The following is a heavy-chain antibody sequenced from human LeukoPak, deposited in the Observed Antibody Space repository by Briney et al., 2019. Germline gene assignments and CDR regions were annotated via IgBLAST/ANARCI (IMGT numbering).Heavy chain of an antibody. D-gene: IGHD6-13*01. CDR1: GGSISGYY. Sequence: SETLSLTCAVSGGSISGYYWTWIRQTPGKGLEWIGNIYTNGITEYNPSLKSRVTISVDMSKNQFSLRLSSVTAADTAVYYCATAAAPGIFYYTDVWGKGTTVTVSS. J-gene: IGHJ6*03. CDR3: ATAAAPGIFYYTDV. CDR2: IYTNGIT. V-gene: IGHV4-4*09.